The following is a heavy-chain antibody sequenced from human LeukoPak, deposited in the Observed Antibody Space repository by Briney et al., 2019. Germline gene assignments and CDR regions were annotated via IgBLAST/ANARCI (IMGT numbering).Heavy chain of an antibody. Sequence: KTSETLSLTCTVSGGSISSSSYYWGWIRQPPGKGLEWIGSIYYSGSTYYNPSLKSRVTISVDTSKNQFSLKLSSVTAADTAVYYCASQYFLILSLYYFDYWGQGTLVTVSS. CDR2: IYYSGST. CDR1: GGSISSSSYY. D-gene: IGHD3-10*02. V-gene: IGHV4-39*01. J-gene: IGHJ4*02. CDR3: ASQYFLILSLYYFDY.